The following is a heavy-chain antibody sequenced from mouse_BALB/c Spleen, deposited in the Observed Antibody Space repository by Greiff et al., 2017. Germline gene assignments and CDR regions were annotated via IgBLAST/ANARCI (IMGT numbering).Heavy chain of an antibody. CDR1: GFTFSSFG. Sequence: EVKVEESGGGLVQPGGSRKLSCAASGFTFSSFGMHWVRQAPEKGLEWVAYISSGSSTIYYADTVKGRFTISRDNPKNTLFLQMTSLRSEDTAMYYCARGREGYDYWGQGTTLTVSS. CDR2: ISSGSSTI. V-gene: IGHV5-17*02. CDR3: ARGREGYDY. J-gene: IGHJ2*01. D-gene: IGHD2-2*01.